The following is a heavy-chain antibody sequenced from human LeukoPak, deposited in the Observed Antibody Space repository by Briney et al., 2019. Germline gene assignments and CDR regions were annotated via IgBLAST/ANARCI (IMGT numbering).Heavy chain of an antibody. D-gene: IGHD2-15*01. CDR3: ARDKTVVAATGWFDP. V-gene: IGHV1-2*02. J-gene: IGHJ5*02. CDR2: INPNSGGT. Sequence: ASVKVSCKASGYTFTSYYMHWVRQAPGQGLEWMGWINPNSGGTNYAQKFQGRVTMSTDTSTSTAYMELRSLRSDDTAVYYCARDKTVVAATGWFDPWGQGTLVTVSS. CDR1: GYTFTSYY.